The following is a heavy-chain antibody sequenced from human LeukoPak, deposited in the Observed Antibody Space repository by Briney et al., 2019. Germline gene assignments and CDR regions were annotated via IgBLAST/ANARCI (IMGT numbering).Heavy chain of an antibody. J-gene: IGHJ4*02. V-gene: IGHV4-4*07. D-gene: IGHD3-9*01. CDR2: IYTSGST. Sequence: PSETLSLTCTVSGDSISNYYWTWIRQPAGKGLEWIGRIYTSGSTNYNPSLKGRVTMSVDTSKNQFSLKLRSLTAADTAVYFCSRENYDVLTCYYAHDYWGQGTLVTVSS. CDR3: SRENYDVLTCYYAHDY. CDR1: GDSISNYY.